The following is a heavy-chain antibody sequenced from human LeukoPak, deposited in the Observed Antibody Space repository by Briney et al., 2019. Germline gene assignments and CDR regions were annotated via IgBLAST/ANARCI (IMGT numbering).Heavy chain of an antibody. CDR1: GGSISSYY. D-gene: IGHD2-2*02. Sequence: SETLSLTCTVSGGSISSYYWSWIRQPPGKGLEWIGYIYYSGSTNYNPSLKSRVTISADTSKNQFSLKLSSVTAADTAVYYCARHPHYCSSISCYRFDPWGQGTLVTVSS. J-gene: IGHJ5*02. CDR3: ARHPHYCSSISCYRFDP. CDR2: IYYSGST. V-gene: IGHV4-59*08.